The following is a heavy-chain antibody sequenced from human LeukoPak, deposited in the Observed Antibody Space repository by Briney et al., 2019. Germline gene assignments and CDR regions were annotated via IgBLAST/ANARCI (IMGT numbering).Heavy chain of an antibody. CDR2: INHSGST. CDR1: GGSFSGYY. CDR3: ARDRYYYDSSGPPLDI. V-gene: IGHV4-34*01. Sequence: SETLSLTCAVYGGSFSGYYWSWIRQPPGKGLEWIGEINHSGSTNYNTSLKSRVTMSADTSKNQFSLKLSSVTAADTAVYYCARDRYYYDSSGPPLDIWGQGTMVTVSS. J-gene: IGHJ3*02. D-gene: IGHD3-22*01.